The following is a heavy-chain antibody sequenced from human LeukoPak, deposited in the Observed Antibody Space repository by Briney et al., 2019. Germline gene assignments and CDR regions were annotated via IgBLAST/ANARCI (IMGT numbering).Heavy chain of an antibody. V-gene: IGHV1-46*01. CDR2: INPSGGST. CDR3: ARGGGCTTTSCDFDY. CDR1: GYTFTSYY. Sequence: ASVKVSCKASGYTFTSYYMHWVRQAPGQGLEWMGIINPSGGSTSYAQKFQGRVAMTRDTSTSTVYMELSSLRSEDTAVYYCARGGGCTTTSCDFDYWGQGTLVTVSS. D-gene: IGHD2-2*01. J-gene: IGHJ4*02.